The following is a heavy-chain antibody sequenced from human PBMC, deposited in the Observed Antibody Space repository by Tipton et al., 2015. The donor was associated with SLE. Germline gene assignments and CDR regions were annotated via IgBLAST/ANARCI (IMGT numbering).Heavy chain of an antibody. Sequence: TLSLTCSVSGGSITSYYWSWIRQPPGKGLEWIGNIYYSGSTNYNPSLKSRVTISVDTSKNQFSLKLSSVTAADTAVYYCAKRLGPTTVGFDSWGQGTLVTVSS. D-gene: IGHD1-26*01. J-gene: IGHJ4*02. CDR3: AKRLGPTTVGFDS. V-gene: IGHV4-59*08. CDR1: GGSITSYY. CDR2: IYYSGST.